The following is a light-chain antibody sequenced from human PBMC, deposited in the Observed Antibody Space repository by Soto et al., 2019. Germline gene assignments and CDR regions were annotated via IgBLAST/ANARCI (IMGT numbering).Light chain of an antibody. CDR2: DVS. CDR1: SSDFGGYNY. Sequence: QSALTQPASVSGSPGQSITISCTGTSSDFGGYNYVSWYQQHPGKAPKLLIYDVSNRPSGVSNRFSGSKSVNTASLTISGLQADDEADYYCSSYTGSSTLLFGGGTKLTVL. V-gene: IGLV2-14*01. J-gene: IGLJ2*01. CDR3: SSYTGSSTLL.